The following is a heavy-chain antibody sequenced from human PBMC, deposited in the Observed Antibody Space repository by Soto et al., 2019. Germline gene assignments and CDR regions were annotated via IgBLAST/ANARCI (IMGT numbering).Heavy chain of an antibody. J-gene: IGHJ5*02. V-gene: IGHV3-30-3*01. D-gene: IGHD3-16*01. CDR3: AREPRYDYVWGSPNWFDP. CDR1: GFTFSSYA. Sequence: GGSLRLSCAASGFTFSSYAMHWVRQAPGKGLEWVAVISYDGSNKYYADSVKGRFTISRDNSKNTLYLQMNSLRAEDTAVYYCAREPRYDYVWGSPNWFDPWGQGTLVTVSS. CDR2: ISYDGSNK.